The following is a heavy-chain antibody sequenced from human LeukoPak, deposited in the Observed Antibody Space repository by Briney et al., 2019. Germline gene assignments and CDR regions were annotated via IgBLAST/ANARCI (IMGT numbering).Heavy chain of an antibody. J-gene: IGHJ3*02. Sequence: SETLSLTCTVSGGSISSYYWSWIRQPPGKGLEWIGYIYYSGSTNYNPSLKSRVTISVDTSKIQFSLKLSSVTAADTAVYYCARAPGGYGSGSRGAFDIWGQGTMVTVSS. CDR1: GGSISSYY. CDR2: IYYSGST. V-gene: IGHV4-59*01. D-gene: IGHD3-10*01. CDR3: ARAPGGYGSGSRGAFDI.